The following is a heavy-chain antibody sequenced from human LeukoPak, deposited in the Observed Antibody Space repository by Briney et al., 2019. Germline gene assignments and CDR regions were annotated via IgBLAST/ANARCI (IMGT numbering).Heavy chain of an antibody. D-gene: IGHD1-14*01. CDR3: ARDPPRRYDY. V-gene: IGHV3-11*01. CDR2: ISPSGTDI. J-gene: IGHJ4*02. CDR1: GFTFTDTY. Sequence: GGSLRLSCAVSGFTFTDTYMTWIRQAPGKGLESLSYISPSGTDISYADSVKGRFTISRDNAKNSLYLQMNSLRAEDTAVYYCARDPPRRYDYWGQGTLVTVSS.